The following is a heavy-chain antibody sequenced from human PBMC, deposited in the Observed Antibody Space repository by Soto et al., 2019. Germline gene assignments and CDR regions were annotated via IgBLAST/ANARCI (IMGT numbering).Heavy chain of an antibody. Sequence: EVLLVQSGAEAKKPGESLTISCNGSGYNFHTFWIGWLRHMPGKGLEWMGIIYPGDSDTTYSPSFEGQVTISADTSSSTAYLQWSSLKASDTAIYYCASSVSSAYDFEFWGQGTLVTVSS. V-gene: IGHV5-51*01. CDR3: ASSVSSAYDFEF. CDR2: IYPGDSDT. CDR1: GYNFHTFW. J-gene: IGHJ4*02. D-gene: IGHD3-16*01.